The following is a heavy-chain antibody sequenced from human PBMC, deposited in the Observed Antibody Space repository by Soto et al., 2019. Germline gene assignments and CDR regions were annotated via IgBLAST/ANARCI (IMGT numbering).Heavy chain of an antibody. CDR3: ARDHHTYGVY. D-gene: IGHD2-21*01. Sequence: GESLKISCAASGFSFRDYFMSWLRQAPGKGLEWVSYIGPYGNSIYYADSVKGRFTISRDDATKSLHLHMNSLRTDDTAVYYCARDHHTYGVYWGPATSVTVST. V-gene: IGHV3-11*01. CDR1: GFSFRDYF. CDR2: IGPYGNSI. J-gene: IGHJ4*02.